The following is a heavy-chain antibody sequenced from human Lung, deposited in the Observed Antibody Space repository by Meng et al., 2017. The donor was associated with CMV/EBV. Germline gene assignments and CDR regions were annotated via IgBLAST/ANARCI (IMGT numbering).Heavy chain of an antibody. Sequence: ETLSLTCAASGFTFSAYAMNWVRQTPGKGLEWVSSISTTSTYIYYSDSVKGRFTISRDNAKNSLYLQMSSLRAEDTALYYCARSWDGMDVWGQGPTVTVSS. CDR3: ARSWDGMDV. CDR1: GFTFSAYA. D-gene: IGHD3-16*01. CDR2: ISTTSTYI. V-gene: IGHV3-21*04. J-gene: IGHJ6*02.